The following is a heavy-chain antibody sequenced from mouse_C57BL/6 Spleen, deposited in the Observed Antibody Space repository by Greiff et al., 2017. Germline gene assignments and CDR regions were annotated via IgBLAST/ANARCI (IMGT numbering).Heavy chain of an antibody. CDR3: ARGLLLGWGFAY. CDR2: IDPSDSST. V-gene: IGHV1-59*01. D-gene: IGHD1-1*02. J-gene: IGHJ3*01. Sequence: VQLQQPGAELVRPGTSVKLSCKASGYTFTSYWMHWVKQRPGQGLEWIGVIDPSDSSTNSNQKFKGKATLTVDTSSSTAYMQLSSLTSEDSAVYNCARGLLLGWGFAYWGQGTPVTVSA. CDR1: GYTFTSYW.